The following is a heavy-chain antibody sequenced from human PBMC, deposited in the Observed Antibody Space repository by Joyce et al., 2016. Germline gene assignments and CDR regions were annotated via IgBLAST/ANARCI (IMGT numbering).Heavy chain of an antibody. CDR3: ARGTFRDLNFWHFDL. J-gene: IGHJ2*01. Sequence: QVQLQESGPGLVKPSETLSLSCSVSGGSFSSFFWSWIRQPPGKGLEWIGYIYYSGITKCKPSLKSRLTMSIDPSANQFSLNLTSMTAADTAVYYCARGTFRDLNFWHFDLWGRGTLVTVSS. V-gene: IGHV4-59*01. CDR2: IYYSGIT. D-gene: IGHD3/OR15-3a*01. CDR1: GGSFSSFF.